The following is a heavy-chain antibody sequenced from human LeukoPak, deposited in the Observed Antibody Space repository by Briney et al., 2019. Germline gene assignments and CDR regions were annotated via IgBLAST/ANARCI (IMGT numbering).Heavy chain of an antibody. CDR1: GFTFSSYS. CDR3: ARDGDYYGSGSYFSFDY. V-gene: IGHV3-21*01. CDR2: ISSSSSYI. D-gene: IGHD3-10*01. Sequence: GGSLRLSCAASGFTFSSYSMNWVRQAPGKGLERVSSISSSSSYIYYAGSVKGRFTISRDNAKNSLYLQMNSLRAEDTAVYYCARDGDYYGSGSYFSFDYWGQGTLVTVSS. J-gene: IGHJ4*02.